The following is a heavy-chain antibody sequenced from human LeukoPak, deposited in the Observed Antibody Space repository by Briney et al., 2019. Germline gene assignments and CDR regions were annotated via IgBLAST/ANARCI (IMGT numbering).Heavy chain of an antibody. V-gene: IGHV4-61*02. Sequence: SETLSLTCTVSGVSISSGSYYWSWIRQPAGKGLEWIGRIYTSGSTNYNPSLKSRVTISVDTSKNQFSLKLSSVTAADTAVYYCARVSAWGSYYVVAFDIWGQGTMVTVSS. CDR2: IYTSGST. D-gene: IGHD3-10*01. CDR1: GVSISSGSYY. J-gene: IGHJ3*02. CDR3: ARVSAWGSYYVVAFDI.